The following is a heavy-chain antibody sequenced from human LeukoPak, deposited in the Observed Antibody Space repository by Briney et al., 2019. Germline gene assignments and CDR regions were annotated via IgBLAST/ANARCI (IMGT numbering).Heavy chain of an antibody. CDR1: GGTFSSYA. V-gene: IGHV1-69*13. D-gene: IGHD6-6*01. J-gene: IGHJ5*02. Sequence: ASVKVSCKASGGTFSSYAISWVRQAPGQGLEWMGGIIPIFGTANYAQKFQGRVTITADESTSTAYMELSSLRSDDTAVYYCARVEIAARPWFDPWGQGTLVTVSS. CDR2: IIPIFGTA. CDR3: ARVEIAARPWFDP.